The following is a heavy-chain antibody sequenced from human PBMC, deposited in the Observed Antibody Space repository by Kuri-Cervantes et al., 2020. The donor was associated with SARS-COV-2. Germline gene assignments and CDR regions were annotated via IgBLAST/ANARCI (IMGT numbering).Heavy chain of an antibody. CDR3: ARDQQMVYAAWGAIDY. Sequence: ASVKVSCKASGCTFTGYYMHWVRQAPGQGLEWMGWINPNSGGTNYAQKFQGRVTMTRDTSISTAYMELSRLRSDDTAVYYCARDQQMVYAAWGAIDYWGQGTLVTVSS. J-gene: IGHJ4*02. CDR1: GCTFTGYY. V-gene: IGHV1-2*02. D-gene: IGHD2-8*01. CDR2: INPNSGGT.